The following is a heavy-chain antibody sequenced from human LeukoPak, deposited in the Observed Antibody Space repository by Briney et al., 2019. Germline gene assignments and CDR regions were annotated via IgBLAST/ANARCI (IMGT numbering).Heavy chain of an antibody. Sequence: PGGSLRLFCVASGFTFSDYDMSWIRQAPGKGLEWVASLRGNGETFYADSVKGRCTLSRDVSRNTVYLQLNNLSVEDTAVYYCAKASWVSSDDAVWWGQGTLVTVSS. D-gene: IGHD3-3*01. J-gene: IGHJ4*02. CDR1: GFTFSDYD. V-gene: IGHV3-23*01. CDR3: AKASWVSSDDAVW. CDR2: LRGNGET.